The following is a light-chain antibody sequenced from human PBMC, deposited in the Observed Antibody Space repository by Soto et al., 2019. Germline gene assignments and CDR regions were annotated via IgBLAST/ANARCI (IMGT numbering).Light chain of an antibody. CDR3: CSYTSSSTLV. Sequence: QSALTQPASVSGSPGQSITISCTGANSDVGRYNLISWYQQRPGKAPQLIIYEADKRPSGVSNRFSGSKSGNTASLTISGLQADDEADYHCCSYTSSSTLVFGGGTKLTVL. V-gene: IGLV2-14*02. CDR1: NSDVGRYNL. J-gene: IGLJ3*02. CDR2: EAD.